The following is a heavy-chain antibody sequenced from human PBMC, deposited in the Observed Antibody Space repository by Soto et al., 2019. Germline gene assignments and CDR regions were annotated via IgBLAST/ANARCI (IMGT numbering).Heavy chain of an antibody. CDR1: GLTFSSYS. V-gene: IGHV3-21*01. CDR2: ISSSSSYI. CDR3: ARVGANFDY. J-gene: IGHJ4*02. Sequence: WSLRLSCAASGLTFSSYSMNWFRQAPGKVLEWVSSISSSSSYIYYADSVKGRFTISRDNAKNSLYLQMNSLRAEDTAVYYCARVGANFDYWGQGNLVAVSS. D-gene: IGHD1-26*01.